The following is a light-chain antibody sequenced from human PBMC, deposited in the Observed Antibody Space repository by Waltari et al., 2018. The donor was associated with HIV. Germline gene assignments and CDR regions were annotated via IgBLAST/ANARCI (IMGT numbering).Light chain of an antibody. CDR1: SSDVGGDDS. CDR2: EVL. Sequence: QSALTQPRSVSGSPGQTVTISCTGTSSDVGGDDSVSWYLQHPGKVPKLIIYEVLKRTSRVPERFAGSESGNTAVLTISVLQTEDEADYFCCSYAGTYTYVLFGGGTKLTVL. V-gene: IGLV2-11*01. CDR3: CSYAGTYTYVL. J-gene: IGLJ3*02.